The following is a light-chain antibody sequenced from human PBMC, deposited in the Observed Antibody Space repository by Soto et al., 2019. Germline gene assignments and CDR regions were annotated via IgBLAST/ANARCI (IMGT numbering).Light chain of an antibody. J-gene: IGKJ4*01. V-gene: IGKV3-11*01. Sequence: EIALTQSPATLSLSPGERATLSCRASQSIGTYLAWYQQKPGQAPRLLIYDASNRATGIPARFSGGGSGTDFTLTISSLEPEDFAVYYCQQRNPLTFGGGTKVDI. CDR1: QSIGTY. CDR3: QQRNPLT. CDR2: DAS.